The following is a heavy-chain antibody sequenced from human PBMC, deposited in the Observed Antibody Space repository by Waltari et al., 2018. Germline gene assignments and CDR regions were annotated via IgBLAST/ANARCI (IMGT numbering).Heavy chain of an antibody. CDR2: IYYSGST. V-gene: IGHV4-39*01. J-gene: IGHJ4*02. Sequence: QLQLQESGPGLVKPSETLSLTCTVSGGSISSSSYYWGWIRQPPGKGLEWIGSIYYSGSTYYNPSLKSRVTISVDTSKNQFSLKLSSVTAADTAVYYCARGGRTGSFDYWGQGTLVTVSS. CDR3: ARGGRTGSFDY. D-gene: IGHD1-26*01. CDR1: GGSISSSSYY.